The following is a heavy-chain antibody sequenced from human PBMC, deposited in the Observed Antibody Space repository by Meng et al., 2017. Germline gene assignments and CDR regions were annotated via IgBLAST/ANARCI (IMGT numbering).Heavy chain of an antibody. Sequence: QLMEAGGGLVQPWGSLKLSCAASGFTFSGSIMHWVRQASGKGLEWVGRIRTKRNNYATEYVASVEGRFTISRDDSKNTLYLQMNSLKTEDTAVYYCVKEAWYYDRWGQGTLVTVSS. V-gene: IGHV3-73*02. CDR2: IRTKRNNYAT. CDR3: VKEAWYYDR. CDR1: GFTFSGSI. J-gene: IGHJ4*02. D-gene: IGHD3-16*01.